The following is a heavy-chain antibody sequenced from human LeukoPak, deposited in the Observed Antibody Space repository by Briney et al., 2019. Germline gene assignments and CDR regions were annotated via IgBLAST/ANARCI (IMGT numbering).Heavy chain of an antibody. D-gene: IGHD6-19*01. Sequence: SKTLSLTCTVSGGSISSYYWSWIRQPAGKGLEWIGRIYTSGSTNYNPSLKSRVTMSVDTSKNQFSLKLSSVTAADTAVYYCARVSYSSGWYPNFDYWGQGTLVTVSS. CDR3: ARVSYSSGWYPNFDY. CDR1: GGSISSYY. CDR2: IYTSGST. V-gene: IGHV4-4*07. J-gene: IGHJ4*02.